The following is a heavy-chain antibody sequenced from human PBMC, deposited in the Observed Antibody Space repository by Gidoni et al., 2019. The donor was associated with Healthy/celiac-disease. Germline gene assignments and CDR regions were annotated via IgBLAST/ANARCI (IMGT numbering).Heavy chain of an antibody. CDR2: ISGSGGST. J-gene: IGHJ4*02. CDR3: AKDFLKDRPVGVVGGFN. CDR1: GFIFSRYA. D-gene: IGHD3-16*01. Sequence: EVQLLESGGGLVQPGGSLRLSCAASGFIFSRYAMSWVRQAPGKGLEWVSAISGSGGSTYYADSVKGRFTISRDNSKNTLYLQMNSLRAEDTAVYYCAKDFLKDRPVGVVGGFNWGQGTLVTVSS. V-gene: IGHV3-23*01.